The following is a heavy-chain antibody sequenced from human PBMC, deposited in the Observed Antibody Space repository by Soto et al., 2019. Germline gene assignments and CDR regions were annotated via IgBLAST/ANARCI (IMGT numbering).Heavy chain of an antibody. V-gene: IGHV3-7*03. CDR2: IKQDGSEK. Sequence: GGSLRLSCAASGFTFSSYWMSWVRQAPGKGLEWVANIKQDGSEKYYVDSVKGRFTISRDNAKNSLYLQMNSLRAEDTAVYYCARTSGYYYDSSGYFDYWGQGTLVTVS. CDR1: GFTFSSYW. D-gene: IGHD3-22*01. J-gene: IGHJ4*02. CDR3: ARTSGYYYDSSGYFDY.